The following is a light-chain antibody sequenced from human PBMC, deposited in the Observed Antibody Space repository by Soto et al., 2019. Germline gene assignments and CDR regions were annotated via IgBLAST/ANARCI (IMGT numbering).Light chain of an antibody. Sequence: QSALTQPASVSGSPGQSITISCTGTSSDVGGYNYVSWYQQHPGKAPKLMIYEVSNRPSGVSNRFSGFKSGDTACLLLSGPQLEDEADYHCRSYTSSSTVVFGGGTKLTVL. J-gene: IGLJ2*01. CDR3: RSYTSSSTVV. CDR2: EVS. CDR1: SSDVGGYNY. V-gene: IGLV2-14*01.